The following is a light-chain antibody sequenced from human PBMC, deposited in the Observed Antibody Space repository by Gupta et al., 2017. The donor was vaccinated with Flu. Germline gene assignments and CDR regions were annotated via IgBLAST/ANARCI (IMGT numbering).Light chain of an antibody. J-gene: IGLJ3*02. CDR2: FDY. Sequence: TNSGSGTTTNIGSNYVYWYHHLPATAPKLLIFFDYQRPSGVPDRFSGSKSGTSASLPIIGLRAEEEGDDYCAASDDSMNLWVFGGGTKLTVL. V-gene: IGLV1-47*01. CDR3: AASDDSMNLWV. CDR1: TTNIGSNY.